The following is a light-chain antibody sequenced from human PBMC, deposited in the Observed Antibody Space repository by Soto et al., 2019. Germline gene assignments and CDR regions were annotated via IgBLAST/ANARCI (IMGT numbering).Light chain of an antibody. J-gene: IGLJ1*01. Sequence: QSALAQPPSVSGTPGQRVTISCSGSSSNIGKNTVSWYQQLPGAAPKPLISTDNQRPSGVPDRFSGSKSGTSASLAISGLQSEDDADYYCAAWDNSLNGHVFGTGTKVTVL. CDR2: TDN. CDR1: SSNIGKNT. CDR3: AAWDNSLNGHV. V-gene: IGLV1-44*01.